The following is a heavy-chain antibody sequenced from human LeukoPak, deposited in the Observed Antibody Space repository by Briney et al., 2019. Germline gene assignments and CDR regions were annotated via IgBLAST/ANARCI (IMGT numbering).Heavy chain of an antibody. CDR3: ARGYGSGPRGWFDP. CDR1: GGSISSSSYY. Sequence: SETLSLTCTVSGGSISSSSYYWGWIRQPPGKGLEWIGSIYYSGSTYYNPSLKSRVTISVDTSKNQFSLKLSSVTAADTAVYYCARGYGSGPRGWFDPRGQGTLVTVSS. J-gene: IGHJ5*02. D-gene: IGHD3-10*01. CDR2: IYYSGST. V-gene: IGHV4-39*01.